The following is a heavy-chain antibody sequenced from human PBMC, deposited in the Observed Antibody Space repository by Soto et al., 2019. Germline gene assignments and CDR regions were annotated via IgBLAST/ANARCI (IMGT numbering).Heavy chain of an antibody. Sequence: GGSLRLSCTASGFTFEDYAFNWFRQIPGGGLQWVGFIRSKAYGGTTEYAASVKGRFTISRDDSKSIAYLQMNSLKTEDTAVYYCTSIKYVYIWGSYRYTPYYFDYWGQGTLVTVSS. CDR3: TSIKYVYIWGSYRYTPYYFDY. J-gene: IGHJ4*02. D-gene: IGHD3-16*02. V-gene: IGHV3-49*03. CDR2: IRSKAYGGTT. CDR1: GFTFEDYA.